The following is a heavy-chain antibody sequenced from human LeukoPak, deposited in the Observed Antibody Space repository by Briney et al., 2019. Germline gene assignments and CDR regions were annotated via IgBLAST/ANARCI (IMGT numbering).Heavy chain of an antibody. CDR3: AKGHALFSCSSTRCHNWFDP. CDR2: MRYDGSDK. CDR1: GLTLSSYG. Sequence: PGGSLRLSCAASGLTLSSYGMHWVRQAPGKGLEWVSFMRYDGSDKYYVDSVKGRFTISRDNSKNTLYLQMNSLRAEDTAVYYCAKGHALFSCSSTRCHNWFDPWGQGTLVTVSS. J-gene: IGHJ5*02. V-gene: IGHV3-30*02. D-gene: IGHD2-2*01.